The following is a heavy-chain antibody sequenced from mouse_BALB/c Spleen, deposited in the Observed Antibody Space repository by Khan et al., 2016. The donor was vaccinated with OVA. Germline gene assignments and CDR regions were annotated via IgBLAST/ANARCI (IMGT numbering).Heavy chain of an antibody. Sequence: IQLVQSGPELKKPGETVKISCKASGYTFTNYGMNWVMQAPGKGLKWLGWINTYTGEPTYADDFKGRYAFSLETSASTAYLQINNLKNEDMATYFCARISSYWYSDVWGAGTTVTVSS. CDR1: GYTFTNYG. J-gene: IGHJ1*01. D-gene: IGHD6-2*01. CDR2: INTYTGEP. V-gene: IGHV9-1*02. CDR3: ARISSYWYSDV.